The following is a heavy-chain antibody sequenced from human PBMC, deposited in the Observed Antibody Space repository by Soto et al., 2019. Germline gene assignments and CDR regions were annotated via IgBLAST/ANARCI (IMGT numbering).Heavy chain of an antibody. CDR2: MNPNSGNT. D-gene: IGHD3-22*01. CDR1: GYAFTNYD. CDR3: ARGRGYYDSSGYSDDAFDI. V-gene: IGHV1-8*01. Sequence: ASVKVSCKASGYAFTNYDVNWVRQATGQGLEWMGWMNPNSGNTGYAQKFQGRVTMTRNTSISTAYMELSSLRSEDTAVYYCARGRGYYDSSGYSDDAFDIWGQGTMVTVSS. J-gene: IGHJ3*02.